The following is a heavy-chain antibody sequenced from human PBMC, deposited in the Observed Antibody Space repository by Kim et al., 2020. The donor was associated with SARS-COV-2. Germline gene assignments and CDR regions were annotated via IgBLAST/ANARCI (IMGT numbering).Heavy chain of an antibody. CDR2: LHPANGVT. D-gene: IGHD2-15*01. J-gene: IGHJ4*02. Sequence: ASVKVSCKASGYTFTSYELNWVRQAAGQGLEWVGWLHPANGVTRYAQKFQDRITMTRDTSINTAYLDLSSLRSDDTAVYYCTTGLFVFPDNGGFHVWGQGTLDTVS. V-gene: IGHV1-8*02. CDR3: TTGLFVFPDNGGFHV. CDR1: GYTFTSYE.